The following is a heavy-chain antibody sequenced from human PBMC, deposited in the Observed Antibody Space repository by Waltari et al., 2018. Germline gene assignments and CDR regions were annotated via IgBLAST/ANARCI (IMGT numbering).Heavy chain of an antibody. CDR2: INHSGST. Sequence: QVQLQQWGAGLLKPSETLSLTCAVYGGSFSGYYWSWIRQPPGKGLEWIGAINHSGSTNYGPSLKSRVTLSVDTSKNQFSLKLSSVTAADTAVYYCARANGGMAARKNKYNWFDPWGQGTLVTVSS. D-gene: IGHD6-6*01. J-gene: IGHJ5*02. CDR1: GGSFSGYY. CDR3: ARANGGMAARKNKYNWFDP. V-gene: IGHV4-34*01.